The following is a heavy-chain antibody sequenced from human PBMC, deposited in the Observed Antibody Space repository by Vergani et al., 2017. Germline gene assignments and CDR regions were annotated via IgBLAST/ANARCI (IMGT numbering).Heavy chain of an antibody. CDR1: GSSISSGGDY. CDR3: ARGCRAIFGVVTRFDY. Sequence: QVQLQESGPGLVKPSQTLSLICTVSGSSISSGGDYWSWIRQPPGKGLEWIGYIYYRGSTYYNPSLKSRVNISVDTSKNQFSLKLSSVTAADTAVYYCARGCRAIFGVVTRFDYWGQATLVTVSS. D-gene: IGHD3-3*01. CDR2: IYYRGST. J-gene: IGHJ4*02. V-gene: IGHV4-31*03.